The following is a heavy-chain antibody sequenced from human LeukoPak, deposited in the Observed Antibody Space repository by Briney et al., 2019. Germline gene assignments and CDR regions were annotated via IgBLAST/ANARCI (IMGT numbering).Heavy chain of an antibody. CDR1: GFSFSNSA. CDR2: TSYDGRNY. J-gene: IGHJ2*01. CDR3: AKVLRTPYWYFDL. V-gene: IGHV3-30*04. Sequence: GGSLRLSCAASGFSFSNSAMHWVRQAPGKGLEWVALTSYDGRNYFYADSVKGRFTISRDNSKNTLYLQMNSLGPEDTAVYYCAKVLRTPYWYFDLWGRGTLVTVSS.